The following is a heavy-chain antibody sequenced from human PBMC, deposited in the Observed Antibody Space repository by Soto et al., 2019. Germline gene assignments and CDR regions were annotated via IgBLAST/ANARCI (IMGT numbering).Heavy chain of an antibody. Sequence: QVQLVESGGGAVQPGRSLRLSCAASGFTFSSYAMHWVRQAPGKGLEWVAVISYDGSNKYYADSVKGRFTISRDNSKNTLYLQMNSLRAEDTAVYYCARDPRSWYYFDYWGQGTLVTVPS. V-gene: IGHV3-30-3*01. CDR1: GFTFSSYA. D-gene: IGHD6-13*01. CDR2: ISYDGSNK. CDR3: ARDPRSWYYFDY. J-gene: IGHJ4*02.